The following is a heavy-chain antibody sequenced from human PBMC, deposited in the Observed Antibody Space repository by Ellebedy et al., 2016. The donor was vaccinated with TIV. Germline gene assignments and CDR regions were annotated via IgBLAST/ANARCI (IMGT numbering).Heavy chain of an antibody. J-gene: IGHJ4*02. D-gene: IGHD1-26*01. CDR3: VRGGGSFDY. CDR2: IKVDGSNK. CDR1: GFTFSTFW. V-gene: IGHV3-7*01. Sequence: GESLKISXAASGFTFSTFWMSWVRQAPGKGLEWLANIKVDGSNKYCVDSVKGRFTISRDNAKNSLYLQMDSLRVEDTAIYYCVRGGGSFDYWGQGALVTVSS.